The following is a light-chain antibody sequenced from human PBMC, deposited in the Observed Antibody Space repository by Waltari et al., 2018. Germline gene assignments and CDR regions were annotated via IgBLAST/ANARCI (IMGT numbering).Light chain of an antibody. Sequence: EIVMTQSPATLSVSPGERATLSCRASKSVSSNLAWYQQKPGKAPRLLIYGASTRATGIPARFSGSGSGTEYTLTISSMQSEDCAVYYCQQYNNWPRTFGQGTKVEIK. CDR2: GAS. CDR1: KSVSSN. J-gene: IGKJ1*01. V-gene: IGKV3-15*01. CDR3: QQYNNWPRT.